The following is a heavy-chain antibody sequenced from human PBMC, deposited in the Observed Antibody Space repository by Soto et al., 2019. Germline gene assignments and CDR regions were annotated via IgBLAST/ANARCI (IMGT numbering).Heavy chain of an antibody. D-gene: IGHD1-7*01. CDR3: ARAEAWNFIYWFDP. Sequence: QAQLVQSGAEVKKPGASVKVSCKASGYTFITYDINWVRQAPGQGLEWMGWVNPHSGKTEFAQKFQGRLTMTTNTSINSAYMELSNLRSEDTAMYYCARAEAWNFIYWFDPWDRGTLVTVAS. V-gene: IGHV1-8*01. CDR1: GYTFITYD. J-gene: IGHJ5*02. CDR2: VNPHSGKT.